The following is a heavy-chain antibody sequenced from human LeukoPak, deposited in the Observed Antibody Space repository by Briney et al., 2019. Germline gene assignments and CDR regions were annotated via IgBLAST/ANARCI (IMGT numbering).Heavy chain of an antibody. CDR2: IDHSGST. V-gene: IGHV4-38-2*02. Sequence: PSETLSLTCTVSGYSISSGYYWGWIRQPPGKGLEWTGSIDHSGSTNYNPSLKSRVTISVDKSKNQFSLNLSSVTAADTAVYYCARFGGLDNYFDYWGQGTLVTVSS. CDR1: GYSISSGYY. D-gene: IGHD2-15*01. CDR3: ARFGGLDNYFDY. J-gene: IGHJ4*02.